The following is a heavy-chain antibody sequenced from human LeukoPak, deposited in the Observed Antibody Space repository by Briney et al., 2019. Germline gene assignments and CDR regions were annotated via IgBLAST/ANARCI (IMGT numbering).Heavy chain of an antibody. CDR2: INPNGGGT. CDR1: GYTFTGYY. J-gene: IGHJ3*02. D-gene: IGHD6-19*01. V-gene: IGHV1-2*06. CDR3: AGDFGQWLLPDAFDI. Sequence: ASVKVSCKASGYTFTGYYMHWVRQAPGQGLEWMGRINPNGGGTNYAQKFQGRVTMTRDTSISTAYMELSKLRSDDTAVYYCAGDFGQWLLPDAFDIWGQGTMVTVSS.